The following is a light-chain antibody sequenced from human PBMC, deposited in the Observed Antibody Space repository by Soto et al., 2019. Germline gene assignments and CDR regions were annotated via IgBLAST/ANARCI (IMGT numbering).Light chain of an antibody. CDR3: SSHTSYSTRV. Sequence: QSALTQPASVSGSPGQSIAISCTGTSSDVGGYNYVSWYQQHPGKAPKLMIHEVSDRPSGVSDRFSGSKSGNTACLTISGLQADYEADYYCSSHTSYSTRVFGTGTKLTVL. CDR2: EVS. V-gene: IGLV2-14*01. J-gene: IGLJ1*01. CDR1: SSDVGGYNY.